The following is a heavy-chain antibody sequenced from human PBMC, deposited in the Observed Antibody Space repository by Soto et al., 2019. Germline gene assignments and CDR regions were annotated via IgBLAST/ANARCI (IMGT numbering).Heavy chain of an antibody. CDR1: GYSFTSYW. CDR3: AREYYDSSGYYYYFDY. D-gene: IGHD3-22*01. V-gene: IGHV5-10-1*01. J-gene: IGHJ4*02. Sequence: GESLKISCKGSGYSFTSYWISWVRQMPGKGLEWMGRIDPSDSYTNYSPSFQGHVTISADKSISTAYLQWSSLKASDTAMYYCAREYYDSSGYYYYFDYWGQGTLVTVSS. CDR2: IDPSDSYT.